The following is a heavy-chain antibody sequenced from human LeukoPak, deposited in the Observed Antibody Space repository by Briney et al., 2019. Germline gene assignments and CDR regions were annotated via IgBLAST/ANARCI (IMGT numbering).Heavy chain of an antibody. CDR3: AKDGLRYFDWLLSPPSYYFDY. J-gene: IGHJ4*02. Sequence: GGTLRLSCAASGFTFSSYGMSWVRQAPGKGLERVSAISGSGGSTYYADSVKARFTISRDNSKNTLYLQMNSLRAEDTAVYYCAKDGLRYFDWLLSPPSYYFDYWGQGTLVTVSS. D-gene: IGHD3-9*01. CDR2: ISGSGGST. V-gene: IGHV3-23*01. CDR1: GFTFSSYG.